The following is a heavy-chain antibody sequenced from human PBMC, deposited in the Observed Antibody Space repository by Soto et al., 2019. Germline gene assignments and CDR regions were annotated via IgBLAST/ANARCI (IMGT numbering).Heavy chain of an antibody. D-gene: IGHD1-1*01. Sequence: EVQLVQYGGGWVQPGRSLRLSCGASGFTFDDYGMHWVRQAPGKGLEWVSSISWNSGRIGYADSVKGRFTISRDNVKNSLYLQMNSLRAEDTAVYYCASHDPGARFDPWGQGTLVIVSS. CDR2: ISWNSGRI. CDR3: ASHDPGARFDP. J-gene: IGHJ5*02. CDR1: GFTFDDYG. V-gene: IGHV3-9*01.